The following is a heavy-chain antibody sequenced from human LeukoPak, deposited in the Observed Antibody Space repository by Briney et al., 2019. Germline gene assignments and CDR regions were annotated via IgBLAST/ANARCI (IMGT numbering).Heavy chain of an antibody. CDR3: ASYVWGSYFGPKRFDY. D-gene: IGHD3-16*01. Sequence: SGTLSLTCAVSGGSISSSNWWSWVRQPPGKGLEWIGEIYHSGSTNYNPSLKSRVTISVDTSKNQFSLKLSSVTAADTAVYYCASYVWGSYFGPKRFDYWGQGTLVTVSS. V-gene: IGHV4-4*02. CDR2: IYHSGST. J-gene: IGHJ4*02. CDR1: GGSISSSNW.